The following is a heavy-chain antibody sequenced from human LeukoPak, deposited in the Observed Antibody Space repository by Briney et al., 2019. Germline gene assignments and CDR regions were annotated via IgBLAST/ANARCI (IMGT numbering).Heavy chain of an antibody. CDR1: GGSISSSSYY. CDR2: INHSGST. D-gene: IGHD3-3*01. CDR3: ARACKRRLRFLEWLPNSGYYFDY. J-gene: IGHJ4*02. V-gene: IGHV4-39*07. Sequence: PSETLSLTCTVSGGSISSSSYYWGWIRQPPGKGLEWVGEINHSGSTNYNPSLKSRVTISVDTSKNQFSLKLSSVTAADTAVYYCARACKRRLRFLEWLPNSGYYFDYWGQGTLVTVSS.